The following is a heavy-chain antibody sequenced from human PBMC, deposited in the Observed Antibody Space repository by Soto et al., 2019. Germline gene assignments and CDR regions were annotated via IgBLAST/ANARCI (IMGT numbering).Heavy chain of an antibody. V-gene: IGHV3-30*18. D-gene: IGHD3-16*01. CDR3: AKDGSTFSVYCYYGMDV. J-gene: IGHJ6*02. Sequence: PGGSLTLSCAASGFTFSSYGMHWVRQAPGKGLEWVAVISYDGSNKYYADSVKGRFTISRDNSKNTLYLQMNSLRAEDTAVYYCAKDGSTFSVYCYYGMDVWGQGTTVTVSS. CDR2: ISYDGSNK. CDR1: GFTFSSYG.